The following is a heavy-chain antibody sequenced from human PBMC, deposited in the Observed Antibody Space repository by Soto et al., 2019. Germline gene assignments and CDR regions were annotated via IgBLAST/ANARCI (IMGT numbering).Heavy chain of an antibody. Sequence: QVQLVQSGAEVKKSGSSVKVSCKASGGTFRTYTVSWVRQAPGQGLEWMGRVIPLQGIAIYAQKFEGRVTITADKYTSTSTMELSSLRSEDTAVYYCARSGLRDWLGLWGQGTLVTVSS. J-gene: IGHJ1*01. V-gene: IGHV1-69*02. CDR2: VIPLQGIA. D-gene: IGHD2-21*01. CDR3: ARSGLRDWLGL. CDR1: GGTFRTYT.